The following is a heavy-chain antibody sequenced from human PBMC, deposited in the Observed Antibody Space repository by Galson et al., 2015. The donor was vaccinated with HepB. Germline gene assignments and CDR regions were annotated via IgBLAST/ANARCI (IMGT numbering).Heavy chain of an antibody. CDR3: ARGRYSGSYAFDY. CDR1: GFTFSSYW. V-gene: IGHV3-7*01. Sequence: SLRLSCAASGFTFSSYWMSWVRQAPGKGLEWVANIKQDGSEKYYMDSVKGRFTISRDNAKNSLYLQMNSLRAEDTAVYCCARGRYSGSYAFDYWGQGTLVTVSS. CDR2: IKQDGSEK. J-gene: IGHJ4*02. D-gene: IGHD1-26*01.